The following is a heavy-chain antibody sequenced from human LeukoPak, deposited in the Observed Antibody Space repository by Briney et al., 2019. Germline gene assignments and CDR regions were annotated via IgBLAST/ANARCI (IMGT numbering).Heavy chain of an antibody. D-gene: IGHD3-10*01. CDR2: ISAYNGNT. CDR3: ARDGDMVRGDANWFDP. J-gene: IGHJ5*02. CDR1: GYTFTSYG. V-gene: IGHV1-18*01. Sequence: ASVKVSCKASGYTFTSYGISWVRQAPGQGLEWMGWISAYNGNTNYAQKLQGRVTMTTDTSTSTAYMELWSLRSDDTAVYYCARDGDMVRGDANWFDPWGQGTLVTVSS.